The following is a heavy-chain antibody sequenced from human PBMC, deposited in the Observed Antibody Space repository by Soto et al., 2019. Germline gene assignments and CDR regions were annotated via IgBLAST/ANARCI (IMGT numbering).Heavy chain of an antibody. CDR2: IIPILGIA. CDR1: GGTFSSYT. D-gene: IGHD5-12*01. J-gene: IGHJ6*02. CDR3: AITVRYSGYDWGFYHYGMAV. V-gene: IGHV1-69*02. Sequence: SVKVSCKASGGTFSSYTISWVRQAPGQGLEWMGRIIPILGIANYAQKFQGRVTITADKSTSTAYMELSSLRSEDTAVYYFAITVRYSGYDWGFYHYGMAVWGQGTTVTVSS.